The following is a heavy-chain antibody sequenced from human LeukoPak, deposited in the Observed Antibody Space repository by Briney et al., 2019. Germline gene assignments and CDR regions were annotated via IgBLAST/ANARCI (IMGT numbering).Heavy chain of an antibody. V-gene: IGHV4-59*08. J-gene: IGHJ4*02. CDR2: IYYSGST. CDR3: ARINWIANWGGGYYFDY. CDR1: GGSISSYY. D-gene: IGHD7-27*01. Sequence: SETLSLTCTVSGGSISSYYWSWIRQPPGKGLEWIGYIYYSGSTNYNPSLKSRVTISVDTSKNQFSLKLSSVTAADTAVYYCARINWIANWGGGYYFDYWGQGTLVTVSS.